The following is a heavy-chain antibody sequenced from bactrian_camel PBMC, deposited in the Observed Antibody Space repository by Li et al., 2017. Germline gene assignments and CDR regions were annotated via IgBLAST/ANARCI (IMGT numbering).Heavy chain of an antibody. D-gene: IGHD6*01. CDR2: IDHNGVT. Sequence: QVQLVESGGGSVQAGGSLRLSCVVTGYTYSVYCMGWFRQAPGKEREGVASIDHNGVTNYVDSVKGRFTIYRNNTKNVLYLQMSSLKSEDTALYYCATDDHRGGSWYLMSFRYWGQGTQVTVS. V-gene: IGHV3S55*01. CDR1: GYTYSVYC. CDR3: ATDDHRGGSWYLMSFRY. J-gene: IGHJ6*01.